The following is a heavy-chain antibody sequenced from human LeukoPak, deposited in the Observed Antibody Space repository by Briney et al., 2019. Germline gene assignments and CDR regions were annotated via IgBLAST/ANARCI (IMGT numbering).Heavy chain of an antibody. CDR1: GYTFTTYH. CDR2: INPSGGST. CDR3: AREDYYDSGSFDP. D-gene: IGHD3-22*01. V-gene: IGHV1-46*01. Sequence: AASVKVSCKASGYTFTTYHMHWVRQAPGQGLEWMGIINPSGGSTNYAQKFQGRVTMTRDMSTSTVYMELSSLRSDDTAVYYCAREDYYDSGSFDPWGQGTLVTVSS. J-gene: IGHJ5*02.